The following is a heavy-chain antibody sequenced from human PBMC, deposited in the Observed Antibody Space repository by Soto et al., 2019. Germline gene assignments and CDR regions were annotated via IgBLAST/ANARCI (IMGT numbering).Heavy chain of an antibody. CDR3: ARADYDFWSGWPPYYYYGMDV. V-gene: IGHV1-69*01. Sequence: QVQLVQSGAEVKKPGSSVKVSCKASGGTFSSYAISWVQQAPGQGLEWMGGIIPIFGTANYAQKFQGRVTITADESTSTAYRELSSLRSEDTAVYYCARADYDFWSGWPPYYYYGMDVWGQGTTVTVSS. CDR2: IIPIFGTA. CDR1: GGTFSSYA. D-gene: IGHD3-3*01. J-gene: IGHJ6*02.